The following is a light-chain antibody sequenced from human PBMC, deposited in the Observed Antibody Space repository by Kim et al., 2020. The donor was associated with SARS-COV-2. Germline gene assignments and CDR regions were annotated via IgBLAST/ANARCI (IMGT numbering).Light chain of an antibody. Sequence: QRVTISCTGSSSNIGAGYDGHWYQQLPGTAPKLLIYGNTNRPSGVPDRFSGSKSGTSASLAITGLQAEDEADYYCQSYDSTRSGWVFGGGTQLTVL. V-gene: IGLV1-40*01. CDR3: QSYDSTRSGWV. CDR2: GNT. CDR1: SSNIGAGYD. J-gene: IGLJ2*01.